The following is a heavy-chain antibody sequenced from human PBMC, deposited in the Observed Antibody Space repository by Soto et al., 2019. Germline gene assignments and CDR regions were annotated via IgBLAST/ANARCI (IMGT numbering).Heavy chain of an antibody. CDR3: AKDGIAAAGGRGQWFDY. CDR1: GFTFSSYG. J-gene: IGHJ4*02. D-gene: IGHD6-13*01. Sequence: QVQLVESGGGVVQPGRSLRLSCEASGFTFSSYGMHWVRQAPGKGLEWVAVISYDGSNKYYADSVKGRFTISRDNSKNTLYLQMNSLRAEDTAVYYCAKDGIAAAGGRGQWFDYWGQGTLVTVSS. CDR2: ISYDGSNK. V-gene: IGHV3-30*18.